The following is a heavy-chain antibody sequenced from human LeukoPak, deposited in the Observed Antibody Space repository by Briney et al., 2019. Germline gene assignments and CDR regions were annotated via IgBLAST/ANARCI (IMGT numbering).Heavy chain of an antibody. D-gene: IGHD5-18*01. CDR1: GYTFTGYY. V-gene: IGHV1-2*02. CDR3: ARETAMAQYYFDY. Sequence: ASVKVSCKASGYTFTGYYMHWVRQAPGQGLEWMGWINPNSGGTNYAQKFQGRVTMTRDTSISTACMELSRLRSDDTAVYYCARETAMAQYYFDYWGQGTLVTVSS. CDR2: INPNSGGT. J-gene: IGHJ4*02.